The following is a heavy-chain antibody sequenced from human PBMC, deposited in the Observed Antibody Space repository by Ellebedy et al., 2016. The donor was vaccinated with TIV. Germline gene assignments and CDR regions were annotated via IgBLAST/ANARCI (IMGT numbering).Heavy chain of an antibody. CDR1: GFSFRSYW. D-gene: IGHD4-17*01. CDR3: ARRGSYGDYAVQINNWFDR. CDR2: IYQDGSMK. J-gene: IGHJ5*02. Sequence: GESLKISCAASGFSFRSYWMGWVRQAPGKGLEWVANIYQDGSMKYYADSVKGRFTISRDNAKNSLYLQMNSLRVEDTAVYYCARRGSYGDYAVQINNWFDRWGQGTLVTVYS. V-gene: IGHV3-7*01.